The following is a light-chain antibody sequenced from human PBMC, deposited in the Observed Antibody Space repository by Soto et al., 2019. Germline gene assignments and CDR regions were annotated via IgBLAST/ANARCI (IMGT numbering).Light chain of an antibody. Sequence: EIVLTQSPATLSLSPGERATLSCRASQSVSIYLAWYQQKPGQAPRLLIYGASNRATGIPARFSGSGSGTEFTLTINSLQSEDFAVYYCQQYNNWWTFGQGTKVDI. V-gene: IGKV3-15*01. CDR1: QSVSIY. J-gene: IGKJ1*01. CDR2: GAS. CDR3: QQYNNWWT.